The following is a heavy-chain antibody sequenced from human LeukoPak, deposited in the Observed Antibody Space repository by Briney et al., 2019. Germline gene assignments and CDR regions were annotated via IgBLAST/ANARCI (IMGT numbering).Heavy chain of an antibody. J-gene: IGHJ4*02. CDR3: ARYEEFSTGYSASSPRHYFGH. CDR1: GGSINNYY. CDR2: IYYTGST. V-gene: IGHV4-59*01. Sequence: PSETLSLTCTVSGGSINNYYWSWIRQPPGKGLEYIGHIYYTGSTYYKPSLASRVTISVDTAKNQISLKVSSVTAADTAVYSCARYEEFSTGYSASSPRHYFGHWGQGALVTVSS. D-gene: IGHD3/OR15-3a*01.